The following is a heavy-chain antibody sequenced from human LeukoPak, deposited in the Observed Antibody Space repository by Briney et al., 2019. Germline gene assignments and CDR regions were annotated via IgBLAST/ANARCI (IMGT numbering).Heavy chain of an antibody. CDR2: IIPIFGTA. V-gene: IGHV1-69*13. CDR3: ARDPAYDSSGYPLTPDMDV. D-gene: IGHD3-22*01. CDR1: GGTFSSYA. Sequence: SVKVSCKASGGTFSSYAISLVRQAPGQGLEWMGGIIPIFGTANYAQKFQGRVTITADESTSTAYMELSSLRSEDTAVYYCARDPAYDSSGYPLTPDMDVWGKGTTVTVSS. J-gene: IGHJ6*03.